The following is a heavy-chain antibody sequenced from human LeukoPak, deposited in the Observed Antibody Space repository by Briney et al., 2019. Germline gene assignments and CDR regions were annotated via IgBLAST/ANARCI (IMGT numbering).Heavy chain of an antibody. D-gene: IGHD3-10*01. CDR2: ISGSGGST. V-gene: IGHV3-23*01. J-gene: IGHJ4*02. CDR1: GFTFSNAW. Sequence: GGSLRLSCAASGFTFSNAWMSWVRQAPGKGLEWVSAISGSGGSTYYADSVKGRFTISRDNSKNTLYLQMNSLRAEDTAVYYCAKDRLLWFGELLSHFDYWGQGTLVTVSS. CDR3: AKDRLLWFGELLSHFDY.